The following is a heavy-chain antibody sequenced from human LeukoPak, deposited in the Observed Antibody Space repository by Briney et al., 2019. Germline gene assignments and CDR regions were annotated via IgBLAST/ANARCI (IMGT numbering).Heavy chain of an antibody. CDR2: IYYSGNT. J-gene: IGHJ5*02. Sequence: PSETLSLTCTVSGGSISSNIYSWGWIRQPPGKGLEWIGTIYYSGNTNYNPSLKSRVTISVDTSKNQFSLKLSPVTAADTAVYYCARGSIRNYGGWFDPWGQGTLVTVSS. V-gene: IGHV4-39*07. CDR3: ARGSIRNYGGWFDP. D-gene: IGHD4-23*01. CDR1: GGSISSNIYS.